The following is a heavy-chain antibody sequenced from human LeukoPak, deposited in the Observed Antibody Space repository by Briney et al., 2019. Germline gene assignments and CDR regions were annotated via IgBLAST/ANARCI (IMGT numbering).Heavy chain of an antibody. CDR2: INHSGSA. Sequence: SETLSLTCTVSGGYISNYYWSWIRQPPGKGLEWIGEINHSGSANYNPSLKSRVTISVDTSKNQFSLKLSSVTAADTAMYYCARGYSSGWHQPHYWGQGTLVTVSS. D-gene: IGHD6-19*01. CDR3: ARGYSSGWHQPHY. J-gene: IGHJ4*02. CDR1: GGYISNYY. V-gene: IGHV4-34*01.